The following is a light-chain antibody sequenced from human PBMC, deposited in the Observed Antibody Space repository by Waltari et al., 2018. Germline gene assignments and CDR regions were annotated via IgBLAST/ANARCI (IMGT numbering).Light chain of an antibody. Sequence: EIVMTQSPATLSVSPGERATLPCRASQSVSSNLAWYQQKPGQAPRLLIDGASTRATGIPARFSGSGSGTEFTLTISSMQSEDFAVYYCQQYNNWPLSFGGGTKVEFK. J-gene: IGKJ4*01. CDR3: QQYNNWPLS. CDR1: QSVSSN. V-gene: IGKV3-15*01. CDR2: GAS.